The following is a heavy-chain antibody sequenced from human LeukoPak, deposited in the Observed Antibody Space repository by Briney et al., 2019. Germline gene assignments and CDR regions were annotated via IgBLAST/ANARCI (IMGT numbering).Heavy chain of an antibody. CDR2: IIPIFGTA. D-gene: IGHD2-2*01. V-gene: IGHV1-69*05. CDR3: ARAGVPAVSVAWFDP. J-gene: IGHJ5*02. Sequence: SVKVSCKASGGTFSSYAISWVRQAPGRGLEWMGGIIPIFGTANYAQKFQGRVTITTDESTSTAYMELSSLRSEDTAVYYCARAGVPAVSVAWFDPWGQGTLVTVSS. CDR1: GGTFSSYA.